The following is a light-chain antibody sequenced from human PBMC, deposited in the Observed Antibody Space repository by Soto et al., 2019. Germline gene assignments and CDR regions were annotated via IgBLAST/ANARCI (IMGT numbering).Light chain of an antibody. Sequence: QSVLTQPPSVSGAPGQRVTISCTGSSSNIGATYHVHWYQQLPGTAPKLLIYGNSNRPSGVPDRFSGSKSGTSASLAITGLQAPDEADYYSQSYDSSLSGSVFGGGTKLTVL. CDR2: GNS. CDR1: SSNIGATYH. CDR3: QSYDSSLSGSV. V-gene: IGLV1-40*01. J-gene: IGLJ3*02.